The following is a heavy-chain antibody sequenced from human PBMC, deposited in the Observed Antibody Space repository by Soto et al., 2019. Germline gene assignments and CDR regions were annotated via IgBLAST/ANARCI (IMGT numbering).Heavy chain of an antibody. CDR3: ARGSSGWPCYYYGMDV. Sequence: ASVKVSCKASGYTFTSYDINWVRQATGQGLEWMGWMNPNSGNTGYAQKFQDRVTMTRNTSISTAYMELSSLRSEDTAVYYCARGSSGWPCYYYGMDVWGQGTTVTVSS. CDR2: MNPNSGNT. D-gene: IGHD6-19*01. V-gene: IGHV1-8*01. J-gene: IGHJ6*02. CDR1: GYTFTSYD.